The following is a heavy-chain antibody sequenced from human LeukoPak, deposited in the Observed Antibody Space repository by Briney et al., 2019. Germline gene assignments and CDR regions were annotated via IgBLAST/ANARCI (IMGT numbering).Heavy chain of an antibody. Sequence: GGSLRLSCEASGFTFSSYAMSWVRQAPGKGLEWVSSIHANDGNTYYAESVKGRFTISRDNSKDTLYLQVNSLRAEDTAAYYCARSFRPCSSTSCYFSFDFWGQGIQVAVSS. V-gene: IGHV3-23*01. CDR1: GFTFSSYA. CDR3: ARSFRPCSSTSCYFSFDF. J-gene: IGHJ4*02. D-gene: IGHD2-2*01. CDR2: IHANDGNT.